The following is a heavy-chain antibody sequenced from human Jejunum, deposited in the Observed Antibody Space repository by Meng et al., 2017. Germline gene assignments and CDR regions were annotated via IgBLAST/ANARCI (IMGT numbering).Heavy chain of an antibody. CDR3: ASYDLFTGFGFDY. CDR2: IYYSGNT. J-gene: IGHJ4*02. Sequence: QVQLQESGPGLVKPSQTLSLTCTVSGGSISSGDYYWSWIRQPPGKGREWIGYIYYSGNTYYNPSLKSRVTISVDTPKNQFSLKLSSVTAADTAVYYCASYDLFTGFGFDYWGQGTLVTVSS. D-gene: IGHD3-9*01. V-gene: IGHV4-30-4*01. CDR1: GGSISSGDYY.